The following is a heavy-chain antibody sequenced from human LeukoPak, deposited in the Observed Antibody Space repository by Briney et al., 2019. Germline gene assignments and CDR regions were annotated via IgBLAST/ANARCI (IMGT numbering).Heavy chain of an antibody. D-gene: IGHD6-19*01. CDR1: GYTFTNYD. CDR3: ARGHNSGWFDFDY. Sequence: ASVKVSCKASGYTFTNYDINWVRQATGQGLEWMGWMNPNSGNTGYAQKFQGRVTMTRNTSISTAYMELSSLRSEDTAVFYCARGHNSGWFDFDYWGQGTLVTVSS. V-gene: IGHV1-8*01. CDR2: MNPNSGNT. J-gene: IGHJ4*02.